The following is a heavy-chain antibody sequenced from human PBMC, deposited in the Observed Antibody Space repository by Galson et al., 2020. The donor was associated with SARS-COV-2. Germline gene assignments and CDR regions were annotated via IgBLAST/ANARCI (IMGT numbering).Heavy chain of an antibody. CDR1: GGSISSGNYY. V-gene: IGHV4-61*02. CDR3: ARGNSPSVAIFGIVTGPCGMDV. CDR2: IYKSGNT. J-gene: IGHJ6*02. D-gene: IGHD3-3*01. Sequence: SETLSLTCTVSGGSISSGNYYWSWILQPAGKGLEWIGRIYKSGNTNYNPSLWSQVTITGDTSKNQFSLKLRSVTAAETDVYYCARGNSPSVAIFGIVTGPCGMDVWGQGNAVTVSS.